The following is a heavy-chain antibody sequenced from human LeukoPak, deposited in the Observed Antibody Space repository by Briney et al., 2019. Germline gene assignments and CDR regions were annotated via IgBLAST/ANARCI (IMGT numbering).Heavy chain of an antibody. CDR3: ARMGTAAAYDY. V-gene: IGHV3-21*01. J-gene: IGHJ4*02. CDR1: GFTFSIYS. Sequence: GGSLRLSCAASGFTFSIYSMNWVRQAPGKGVEWVSSISSSSSYIYYADSVKGRFTISRANAKNSLYLQMHSLRAADTAVYYCARMGTAAAYDYWGQGTLVTVSS. CDR2: ISSSSSYI. D-gene: IGHD6-13*01.